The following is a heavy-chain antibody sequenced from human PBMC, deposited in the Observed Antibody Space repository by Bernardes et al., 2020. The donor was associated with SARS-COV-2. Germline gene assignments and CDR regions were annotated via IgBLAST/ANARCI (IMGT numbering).Heavy chain of an antibody. J-gene: IGHJ5*02. V-gene: IGHV4-59*01. CDR1: GDSISNYY. CDR3: ARLVYPSDFWCGYSAFDP. D-gene: IGHD3-3*01. CDR2: IFYSGTN. Sequence: SETLSLTCSVSGDSISNYYWSWIRQPPGKGLEWIGHIFYSGTNNYNPSLKSRVTVPIDTTKNQLPLKLTSVSAADTAVYYCARLVYPSDFWCGYSAFDPWGQGTLVTVPS.